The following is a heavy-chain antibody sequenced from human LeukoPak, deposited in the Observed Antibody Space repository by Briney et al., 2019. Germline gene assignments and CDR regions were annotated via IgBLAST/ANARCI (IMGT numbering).Heavy chain of an antibody. D-gene: IGHD6-19*01. J-gene: IGHJ4*02. V-gene: IGHV3-30*04. CDR3: ARDILGIAVAGTGDY. Sequence: GGSLRLSCAASGFTFSSYAMHWVRQAPGKGLEWVAVIPYDGSNKYYADSVKGRFTISRDNSKNTLYLQMNSLRAEDTAVYYCARDILGIAVAGTGDYWGQGTLVTVSS. CDR2: IPYDGSNK. CDR1: GFTFSSYA.